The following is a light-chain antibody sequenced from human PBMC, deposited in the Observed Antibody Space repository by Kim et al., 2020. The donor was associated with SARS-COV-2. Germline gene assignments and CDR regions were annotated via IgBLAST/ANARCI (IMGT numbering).Light chain of an antibody. J-gene: IGLJ2*01. V-gene: IGLV6-57*03. CDR2: DDD. Sequence: RATTISCTRCSGGVDASSLQWYRQQQDGGHTILILDDDQIPAGVCDRFSGSIDNSASSAALTISGLKTEDEADYYCHSYYRSNGVFGGGTQLTVL. CDR1: SGGVDASS. CDR3: HSYYRSNGV.